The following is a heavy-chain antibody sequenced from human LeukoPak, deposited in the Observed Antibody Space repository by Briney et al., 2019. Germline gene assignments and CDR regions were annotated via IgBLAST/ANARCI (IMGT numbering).Heavy chain of an antibody. J-gene: IGHJ4*02. V-gene: IGHV4-39*07. D-gene: IGHD3-10*01. Sequence: SQTLSLTCTVSGGSISSGSYYWSWIRQPAGKGLEWIGSIYYSGSTYYNPSLKSRVTISVDTSKNQFSLKLSSVTAADTAVYYCAGIWFGELSFIDYWGQGTLVTVSS. CDR2: IYYSGST. CDR1: GGSISSGSYY. CDR3: AGIWFGELSFIDY.